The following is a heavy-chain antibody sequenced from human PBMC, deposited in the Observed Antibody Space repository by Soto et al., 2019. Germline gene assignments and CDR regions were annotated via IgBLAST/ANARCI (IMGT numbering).Heavy chain of an antibody. J-gene: IGHJ4*02. D-gene: IGHD5-12*01. Sequence: GGSLRLSCSASGFTFSSYAMHWVRQAPGKGLEYVSGVRGNGDPPFYADSVKGRFTISRDNSKNTLYLQMSGLSADDTAVYYCVKSRGGNNFDFFDWGQGALVTVSS. CDR3: VKSRGGNNFDFFD. V-gene: IGHV3-64D*06. CDR1: GFTFSSYA. CDR2: VRGNGDPP.